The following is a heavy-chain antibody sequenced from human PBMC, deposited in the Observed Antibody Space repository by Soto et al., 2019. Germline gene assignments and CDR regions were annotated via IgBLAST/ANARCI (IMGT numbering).Heavy chain of an antibody. CDR3: ARSYYYDSSGYIGGAFDI. J-gene: IGHJ3*02. Sequence: PVVSLKISCRGAEYRFTSYWIGWVRQLPGKGLEWMGIIYPGDSDTRYSPSFQGQVTISADKSISTAYLQWSSLKASDTAMYYCARSYYYDSSGYIGGAFDIWGQGTMVTVSS. D-gene: IGHD3-22*01. V-gene: IGHV5-51*01. CDR1: EYRFTSYW. CDR2: IYPGDSDT.